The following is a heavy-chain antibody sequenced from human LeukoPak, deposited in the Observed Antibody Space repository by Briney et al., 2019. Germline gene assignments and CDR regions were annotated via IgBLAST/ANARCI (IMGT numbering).Heavy chain of an antibody. CDR2: INGSGVAT. CDR1: GFTFSSYA. V-gene: IGHV3-23*01. Sequence: GRSLRLSCAASGFTFSSYAVSWVRQAPGKGLEWVSSINGSGVATYSADSVKGRFTISRVNSKNTLYLQMNSLRAEDTAVYYCAKDWGYSSSQGYYFDYWGQGTLVTVSS. D-gene: IGHD6-13*01. CDR3: AKDWGYSSSQGYYFDY. J-gene: IGHJ4*02.